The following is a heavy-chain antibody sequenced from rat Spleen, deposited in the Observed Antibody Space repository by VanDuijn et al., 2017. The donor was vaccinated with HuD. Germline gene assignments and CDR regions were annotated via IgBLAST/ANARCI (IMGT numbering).Heavy chain of an antibody. J-gene: IGHJ2*01. CDR1: GFTFSNYD. CDR2: ISYDGSST. Sequence: EVQLVESGGGLVQPGRSMKLSCAASGFTFSNYDMAWVRQAPTKGLEWVASISYDGSSTYYRDSVKGRFTISRDNAKSTLYLQMDSLRSEDTATYYCTTEPYYYSSYIFHYFDYWGQGVMVTVSS. D-gene: IGHD1-2*01. V-gene: IGHV5-20*01. CDR3: TTEPYYYSSYIFHYFDY.